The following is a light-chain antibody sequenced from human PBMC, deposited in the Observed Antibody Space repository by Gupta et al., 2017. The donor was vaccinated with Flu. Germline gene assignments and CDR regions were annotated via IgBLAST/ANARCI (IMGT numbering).Light chain of an antibody. Sequence: DIQMTQSPSTVSASVGDRVSITCRASQHINSWLAWYQKKPGQAPKVLIYAASSLQSGVPSRFSGSGYGTDFTLTISSLQPEDFATYLCLQANSFPLSFGGGTKVEMK. CDR2: AAS. CDR1: QHINSW. J-gene: IGKJ4*01. CDR3: LQANSFPLS. V-gene: IGKV1-12*01.